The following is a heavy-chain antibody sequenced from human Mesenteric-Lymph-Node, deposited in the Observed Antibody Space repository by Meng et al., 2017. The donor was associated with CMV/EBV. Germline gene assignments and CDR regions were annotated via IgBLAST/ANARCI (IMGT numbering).Heavy chain of an antibody. CDR1: GYTFTSYD. D-gene: IGHD3-3*01. J-gene: IGHJ4*02. Sequence: ASVKVSCKASGYTFTSYDINWVRQAPGQGLEWMGWINPNTGNTGYAQKFQDRVTMTRDTSISTAYMELTSLRSEDTAVYYCARSLFGVVIGIDYWGQGALVTVSS. CDR2: INPNTGNT. CDR3: ARSLFGVVIGIDY. V-gene: IGHV1-8*01.